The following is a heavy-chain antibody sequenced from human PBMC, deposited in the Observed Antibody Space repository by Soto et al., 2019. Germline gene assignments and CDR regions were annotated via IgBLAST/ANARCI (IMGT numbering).Heavy chain of an antibody. Sequence: GGSLRLSCEASGLTISMYAMHWVRQAPGKGLEWVAVISEDGDNQYYGDSVKGRCTISRDTSQNTLHLQLNSLRIEDTALYYCVRDMLYDDLWNGYSGTFDAWGQGYMVTVYS. CDR1: GLTISMYA. V-gene: IGHV3-30*04. CDR3: VRDMLYDDLWNGYSGTFDA. J-gene: IGHJ4*02. CDR2: ISEDGDNQ. D-gene: IGHD3-3*01.